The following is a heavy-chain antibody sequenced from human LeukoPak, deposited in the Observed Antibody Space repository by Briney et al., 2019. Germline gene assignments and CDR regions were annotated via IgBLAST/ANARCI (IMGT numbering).Heavy chain of an antibody. D-gene: IGHD3-22*01. CDR2: FSSRSSHI. V-gene: IGHV3-21*01. CDR1: GFTFSSYS. Sequence: PGGPLRLSCAASGFTFSSYSMNWVRQAPGKALEWVSSFSSRSSHIYYADSVTGRFTISRYNAKNSLYLQMNSLRAEAMAVFYCARDLYSYDTGGGFDCWGQGTLVTVSS. J-gene: IGHJ4*02. CDR3: ARDLYSYDTGGGFDC.